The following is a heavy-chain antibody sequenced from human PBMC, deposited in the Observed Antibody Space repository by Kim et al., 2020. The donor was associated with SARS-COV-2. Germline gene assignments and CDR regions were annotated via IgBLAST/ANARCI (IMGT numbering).Heavy chain of an antibody. CDR2: FDPEDGDR. CDR3: ATDYGAQAGNAFDI. J-gene: IGHJ3*02. CDR1: GYTLTELS. D-gene: IGHD3-10*01. Sequence: ASVKVSYKVSGYTLTELSLHWVRQAPGKGLEWMGGFDPEDGDRIYAQNFRGRVTMTEDTSTDAAYMDLSSLTSDDTAIYYCATDYGAQAGNAFDIWGQGTLVTVSS. V-gene: IGHV1-24*01.